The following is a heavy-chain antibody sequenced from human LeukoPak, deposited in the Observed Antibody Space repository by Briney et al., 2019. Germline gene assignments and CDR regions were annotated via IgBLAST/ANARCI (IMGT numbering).Heavy chain of an antibody. CDR2: IIPILGIA. CDR3: ARDPRTNGYNIPTHFDY. D-gene: IGHD5-24*01. J-gene: IGHJ4*02. CDR1: GGTFSSYA. Sequence: GASVKVSCKASGGTFSSYAISWVRQAPGQGLEWMGGIIPILGIANYAQKFQGRVTITADKSTSTAYMELSSLRSEDTAVYYCARDPRTNGYNIPTHFDYWGQGTLVTVSS. V-gene: IGHV1-69*10.